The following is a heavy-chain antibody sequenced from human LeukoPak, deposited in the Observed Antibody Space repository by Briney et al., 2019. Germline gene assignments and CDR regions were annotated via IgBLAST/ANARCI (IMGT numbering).Heavy chain of an antibody. CDR3: ARVEYYYDSSGYSIFDY. J-gene: IGHJ4*02. Sequence: ASVTVSFMASGYTFTVYYMHGVRQAPGQGLEWMGWINPNSGGTNYAQKFQGRVTMTRDTSISTASMELSRLRSDDTAVYYCARVEYYYDSSGYSIFDYWGQGTLVTVSS. CDR2: INPNSGGT. V-gene: IGHV1-2*02. CDR1: GYTFTVYY. D-gene: IGHD3-22*01.